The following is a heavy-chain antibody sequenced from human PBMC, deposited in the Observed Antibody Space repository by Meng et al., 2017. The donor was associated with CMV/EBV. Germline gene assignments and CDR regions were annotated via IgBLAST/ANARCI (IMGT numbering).Heavy chain of an antibody. V-gene: IGHV1-18*01. Sequence: ASGYTFTSLDIRWVRQAPGQGLEWMGWISAYNGNTNYAQKLQGRVTMTTDTSTSTAYMELRSLRSDDTAVYYCAREGKLLLSDAFDIWGQGTMVTVSS. CDR2: ISAYNGNT. J-gene: IGHJ3*02. D-gene: IGHD3-10*01. CDR1: GYTFTSLD. CDR3: AREGKLLLSDAFDI.